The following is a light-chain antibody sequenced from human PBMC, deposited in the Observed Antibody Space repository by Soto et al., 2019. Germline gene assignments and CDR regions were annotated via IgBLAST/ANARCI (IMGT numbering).Light chain of an antibody. Sequence: DIQMTQSPSTLSASVGDRVTITCRASQSISSWLAWYQQKPGKAPKLLIYDASSLESGVPSRFRGSGSGTEFTLTISSLQPDDFATYCCQQYNSYRLTFGGGTKVEIK. CDR2: DAS. CDR3: QQYNSYRLT. V-gene: IGKV1-5*01. J-gene: IGKJ4*01. CDR1: QSISSW.